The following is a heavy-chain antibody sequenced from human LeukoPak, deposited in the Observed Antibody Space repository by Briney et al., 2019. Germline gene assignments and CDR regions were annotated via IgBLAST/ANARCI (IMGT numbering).Heavy chain of an antibody. V-gene: IGHV3-15*07. CDR3: TTDRYCSGGSCYSDFDY. D-gene: IGHD2-15*01. J-gene: IGHJ4*02. CDR1: GFTFSNAW. CDR2: IKSKTDGGTT. Sequence: GGSLRLSCAASGFTFSNAWMNWVRQAPGKGLEWVGRIKSKTDGGTTDYAAPMKGRFTISRDDSKNTLYLQMNSLKTEDTAVYYCTTDRYCSGGSCYSDFDYWGQGTLVTVSS.